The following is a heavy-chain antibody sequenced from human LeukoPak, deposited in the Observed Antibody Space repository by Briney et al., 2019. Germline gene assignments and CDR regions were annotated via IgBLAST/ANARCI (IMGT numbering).Heavy chain of an antibody. CDR1: GYTFTDYY. CDR2: INSNSGGT. D-gene: IGHD4-17*01. V-gene: IGHV1-2*02. CDR3: ARTNTPTVTTEY. Sequence: GASVKVSCKASGYTFTDYYIHWVRRAPGQGLEWMGWINSNSGGTNYAQKFQGRVTMTRDTSISTAYMELSRLRSDDTAVYYCARTNTPTVTTEYWGQGTLVTVSS. J-gene: IGHJ4*02.